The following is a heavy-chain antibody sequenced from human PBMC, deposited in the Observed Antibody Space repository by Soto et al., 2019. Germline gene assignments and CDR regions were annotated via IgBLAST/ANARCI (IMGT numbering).Heavy chain of an antibody. CDR3: ARGTRYCSGGSCYSWFDP. D-gene: IGHD2-15*01. CDR1: GGSISSGGYS. J-gene: IGHJ5*02. Sequence: SETLSLTCAVSGGSISSGGYSWSWIRQPPGKGLEWIGYIYHSGSTYCNPSLKSRVTISVDRSKNQFSLKLSSVTAADTAVYYCARGTRYCSGGSCYSWFDPWGQGTLVTVS. CDR2: IYHSGST. V-gene: IGHV4-30-2*01.